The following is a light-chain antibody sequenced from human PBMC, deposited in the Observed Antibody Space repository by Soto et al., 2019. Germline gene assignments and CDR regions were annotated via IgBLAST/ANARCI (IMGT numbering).Light chain of an antibody. Sequence: ELALTQSPGTLSLSPGDRATLSCRASQTVTSNYLAWYQQKPGQAPRLLIYDASSRAAGIPDRFSGSGSGTDFTLPITRLEPEDFAVYYCQQYDSSPRTFGQRTKLEI. V-gene: IGKV3-20*01. CDR3: QQYDSSPRT. CDR1: QTVTSNY. J-gene: IGKJ2*01. CDR2: DAS.